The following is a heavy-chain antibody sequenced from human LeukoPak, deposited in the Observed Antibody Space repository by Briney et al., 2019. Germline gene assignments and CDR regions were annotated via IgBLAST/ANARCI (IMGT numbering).Heavy chain of an antibody. CDR3: ARGAPTYYDSSGNFDY. J-gene: IGHJ4*02. CDR1: GYTFTSYD. V-gene: IGHV1-8*01. Sequence: GASVKVSCKASGYTFTSYDINWVRQATGQGLEWMGWMNPNSGNTGYAQKFQGRVTMTRNTSISTAYMELSSLRSEDTAVYYCARGAPTYYDSSGNFDYWGQGTLVTVSS. D-gene: IGHD3-22*01. CDR2: MNPNSGNT.